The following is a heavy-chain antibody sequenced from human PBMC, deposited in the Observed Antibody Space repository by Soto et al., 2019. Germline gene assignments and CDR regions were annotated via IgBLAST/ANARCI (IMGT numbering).Heavy chain of an antibody. V-gene: IGHV1-46*01. CDR2: INPSGGST. CDR3: AREYCSGGSCYSYGMDV. CDR1: GYTFTSYY. Sequence: ASVKVSCKASGYTFTSYYMHWVRQAPGQGLEWMGIINPSGGSTSYAQKFQGRVTMTRDTSTSTVYMELSSLRSEDTAVYYCAREYCSGGSCYSYGMDVWGQGTTVTVSS. J-gene: IGHJ6*02. D-gene: IGHD2-15*01.